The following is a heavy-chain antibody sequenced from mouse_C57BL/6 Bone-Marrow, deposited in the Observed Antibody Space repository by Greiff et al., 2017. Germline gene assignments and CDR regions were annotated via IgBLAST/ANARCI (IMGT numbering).Heavy chain of an antibody. J-gene: IGHJ1*03. CDR1: GFTFSSYG. D-gene: IGHD1-1*01. V-gene: IGHV5-6*01. Sequence: EVQLQESGGGLVKPGGSLKLSCAASGFTFSSYGMSWVRQPPDKRLEWVATISSGGSYPYYLDCVKGRFIISRDNAKNTLYLQMSSLESEDKAMDDCARLGYYGSQFDVWGTGTTVTVSS. CDR2: ISSGGSYP. CDR3: ARLGYYGSQFDV.